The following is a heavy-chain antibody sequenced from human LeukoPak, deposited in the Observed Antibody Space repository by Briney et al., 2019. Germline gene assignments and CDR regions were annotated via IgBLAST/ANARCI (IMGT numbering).Heavy chain of an antibody. J-gene: IGHJ4*02. Sequence: LGGSMRLSCAASGFTFSSFAMHWVRQAPGKGLEWVAVISYDGTNKYYADSVKGRFTISRDNSKNTLYLQMNSLRPDDTAVYYCARDASVVAVTATDYWGQGNLVSVSS. D-gene: IGHD2-21*02. CDR3: ARDASVVAVTATDY. CDR2: ISYDGTNK. V-gene: IGHV3-30-3*01. CDR1: GFTFSSFA.